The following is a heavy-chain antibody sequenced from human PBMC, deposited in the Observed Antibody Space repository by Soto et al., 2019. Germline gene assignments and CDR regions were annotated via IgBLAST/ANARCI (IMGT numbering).Heavy chain of an antibody. V-gene: IGHV3-7*04. D-gene: IGHD5-12*01. CDR3: ARGHFSYNSGPFSDAFDI. J-gene: IGHJ3*02. CDR2: IKPDGNEK. Sequence: MQLVESGGGLVQPGGSVRLSCAASGFSFSNYWMSWVRQAPGKGLEWVANIKPDGNEKFYVDSVKGRFAMSRDNAKNSXDGRVSSPTVEDTAVYYCARGHFSYNSGPFSDAFDIWGQGTMVTVSS. CDR1: GFSFSNYW.